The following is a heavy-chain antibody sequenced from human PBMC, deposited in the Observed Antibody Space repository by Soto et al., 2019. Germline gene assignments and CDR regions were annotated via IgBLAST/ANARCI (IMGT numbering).Heavy chain of an antibody. D-gene: IGHD3-9*01. Sequence: SVKVSCKASGVTFSSYAISWVRQAPGQGLEWMGGIIPIFGTANYAQKFQGRVTITADESTSTAYMELSSLRSEDTAVYYCARDQSLYDILTGYYRRNYYYGMDVWGQGTTVTVSS. J-gene: IGHJ6*02. CDR2: IIPIFGTA. CDR1: GVTFSSYA. CDR3: ARDQSLYDILTGYYRRNYYYGMDV. V-gene: IGHV1-69*13.